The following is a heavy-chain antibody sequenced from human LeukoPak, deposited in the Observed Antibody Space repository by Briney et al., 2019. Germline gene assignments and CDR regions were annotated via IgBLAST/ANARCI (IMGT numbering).Heavy chain of an antibody. V-gene: IGHV4-4*07. J-gene: IGHJ4*02. Sequence: SETLSLTCSVSGASIRTYYWNWIRQPAGKGLEWIGRIYSSGSTNYNPSLKSRVTMSVDTSKNQFSLKVSSVTAADTAMYYCARDRFFGYWGQGTLVTVSS. CDR3: ARDRFFGY. CDR2: IYSSGST. D-gene: IGHD3-16*01. CDR1: GASIRTYY.